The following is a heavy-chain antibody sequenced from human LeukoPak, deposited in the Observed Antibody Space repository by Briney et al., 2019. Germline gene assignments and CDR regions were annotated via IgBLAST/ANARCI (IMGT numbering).Heavy chain of an antibody. CDR2: INPGVSDP. CDR1: GLSFTTYW. D-gene: IGHD6-19*01. J-gene: IGHJ3*02. Sequence: GAALQISFKGSGLSFTTYWIGWVRPGPGKGGEWRGIINPGVSDPSYSPSFQVPLTISADQSISTAHLQWSSLKASDTAVYYCARPRQWHRNDAFDIWGRGTMVTVSS. CDR3: ARPRQWHRNDAFDI. V-gene: IGHV5-51*01.